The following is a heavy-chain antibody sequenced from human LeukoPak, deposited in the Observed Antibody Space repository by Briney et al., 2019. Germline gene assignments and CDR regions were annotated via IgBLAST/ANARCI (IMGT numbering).Heavy chain of an antibody. CDR1: GGSFSCDY. D-gene: IGHD2-2*01. CDR3: VRIPGDIVVVPAASALAV. Sequence: SETLSLTCAVSGGSFSCDYWSWIRQPPGKGLEWIGEINHSGSTNYNPSLKSRVTISVDTSKNQFSLKLSSVTAADTAVYYCVRIPGDIVVVPAASALAVWGKGTTVTVSS. V-gene: IGHV4-34*01. J-gene: IGHJ6*04. CDR2: INHSGST.